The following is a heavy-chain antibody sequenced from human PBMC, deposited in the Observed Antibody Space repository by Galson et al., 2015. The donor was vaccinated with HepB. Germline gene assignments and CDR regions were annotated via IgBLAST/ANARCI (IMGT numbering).Heavy chain of an antibody. CDR1: GYIFTGQY. V-gene: IGHV1-2*06. J-gene: IGHJ4*02. CDR3: AKDGQYCSTTTCPFDS. D-gene: IGHD2-2*01. CDR2: INPNIDAT. Sequence: SVKVSCKASGYIFTGQYIHWVRQAPGQGLEWMGRINPNIDATDYSRKFKGRITMTIDTSISTAYMELKRLTSEDTAVYYCAKDGQYCSTTTCPFDSWGLGTLVTVSS.